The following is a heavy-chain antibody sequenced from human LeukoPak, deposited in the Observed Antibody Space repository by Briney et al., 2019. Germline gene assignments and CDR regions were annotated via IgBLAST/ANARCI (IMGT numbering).Heavy chain of an antibody. CDR3: ARTYDSSGPPRYYFDY. Sequence: GASVKVSCKASGYTFTSYYMHWVRQAPGQGLEWMGIINPSGGSTSYAQKFQGRVTMTRDMSTSTVYMELSSLRSEDTAVYYCARTYDSSGPPRYYFDYWGRGTLVTVSS. CDR2: INPSGGST. CDR1: GYTFTSYY. J-gene: IGHJ4*02. V-gene: IGHV1-46*01. D-gene: IGHD3-22*01.